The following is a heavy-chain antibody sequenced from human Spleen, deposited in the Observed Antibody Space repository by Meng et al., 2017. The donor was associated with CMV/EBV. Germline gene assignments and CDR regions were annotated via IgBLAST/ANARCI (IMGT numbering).Heavy chain of an antibody. J-gene: IGHJ4*02. CDR2: IYYRGST. CDR1: GGSISSSSYY. D-gene: IGHD2-8*01. CDR3: ARVRVVLMAYY. V-gene: IGHV4-61*01. Sequence: SETLSLTCTVSGGSISSSSYYWSWIRQPPGKGLEWIGYIYYRGSTNYNPSLRSRVTISVDTSKNQFSLKLSSVTAADTAVYYCARVRVVLMAYYWGQGTLVTVSS.